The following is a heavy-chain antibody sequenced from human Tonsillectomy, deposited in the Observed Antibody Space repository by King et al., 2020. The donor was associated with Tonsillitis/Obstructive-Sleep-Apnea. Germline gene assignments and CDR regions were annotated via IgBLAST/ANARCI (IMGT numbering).Heavy chain of an antibody. CDR3: ARIGAAMGDYYYYGMDV. Sequence: VQLVESGGGLVQPGGSLRLSCAASGFIFIDYAMSWVRQAPGKGLEWVSAISGYGGGTYYADSVKGRFTVSRDNSKHTLNLHMTSLRAEDTALYYCARIGAAMGDYYYYGMDVWGQGTTGTVSS. V-gene: IGHV3-23*04. J-gene: IGHJ6*02. CDR2: ISGYGGGT. D-gene: IGHD2-2*01. CDR1: GFIFIDYA.